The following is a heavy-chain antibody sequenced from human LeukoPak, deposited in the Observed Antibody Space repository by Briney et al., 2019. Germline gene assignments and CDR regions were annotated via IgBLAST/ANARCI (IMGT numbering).Heavy chain of an antibody. Sequence: GGSLRLSCAASGFTFSSYWMSWVRQAPGKGLEWVANIKQDGCEKNYVDSVKGRFTISRDNAKNSLDLQMNSLRGEDTAVYYCARAGGYASSWAYWGQGTLVTVSS. V-gene: IGHV3-7*01. CDR2: IKQDGCEK. D-gene: IGHD5-12*01. J-gene: IGHJ4*02. CDR3: ARAGGYASSWAY. CDR1: GFTFSSYW.